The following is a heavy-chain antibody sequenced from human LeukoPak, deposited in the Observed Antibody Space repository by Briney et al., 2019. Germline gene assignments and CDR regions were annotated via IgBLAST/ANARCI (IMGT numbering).Heavy chain of an antibody. V-gene: IGHV4-59*08. D-gene: IGHD3-9*01. CDR3: ARQGYDILTGYIDAFDI. CDR1: GGSISSYY. CDR2: ISYSGST. Sequence: PSETLALTCTVSGGSISSYYWSWIRQPPGKGLEWIGYISYSGSTNYNPSLKSRVTISIDTSKNQFSLKLRSVTAADTAIYYCARQGYDILTGYIDAFDIWGQGTMVTVSS. J-gene: IGHJ3*02.